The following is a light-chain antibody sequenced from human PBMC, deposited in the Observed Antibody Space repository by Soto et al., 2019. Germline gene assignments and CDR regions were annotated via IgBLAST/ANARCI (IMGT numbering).Light chain of an antibody. V-gene: IGLV2-14*01. CDR3: SSYTSITASVI. CDR1: SSDVGGYNY. J-gene: IGLJ2*01. CDR2: EVS. Sequence: QSALTQPASVSGSPGQSITISCTGTSSDVGGYNYVSRYQQYTGKAPKLMIFEVSNRPSGVSNRFSGSKSGNTASLTISGLQAEDEGDYYCSSYTSITASVIFGGGTKLTVL.